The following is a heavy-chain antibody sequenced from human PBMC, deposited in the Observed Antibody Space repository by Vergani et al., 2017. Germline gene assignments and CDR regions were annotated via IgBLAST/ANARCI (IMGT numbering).Heavy chain of an antibody. CDR1: GFTVSSTY. CDR2: IYSCGST. V-gene: IGHV3-53*04. CDR3: ARSSVAGEYYYGMDV. Sequence: EVQLVESGGGLVHPGGSLRLSCAVSGFTVSSTYMCWVRRGPGDGLELGAVIYSCGSTDYAGSVKGRFTISRPNSKNTLYLQMNSLRAEDTAVYYCARSSVAGEYYYGMDVWGQGTTVTVSS. D-gene: IGHD6-19*01. J-gene: IGHJ6*02.